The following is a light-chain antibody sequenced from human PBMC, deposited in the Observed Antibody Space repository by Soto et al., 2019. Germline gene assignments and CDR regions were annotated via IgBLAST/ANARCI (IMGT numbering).Light chain of an antibody. J-gene: IGLJ2*01. CDR2: DVS. CDR3: SSYTSSSTHVV. CDR1: SSDVGGYNY. V-gene: IGLV2-14*01. Sequence: QSALTQPASVSGSPGQSITISCTGTSSDVGGYNYVSWYQQHPGKAPKLMLYDVSNRPSGVSDRFSGSKSGHTASLTISGLQAEDEADYYCSSYTSSSTHVVFGGGTKLTVL.